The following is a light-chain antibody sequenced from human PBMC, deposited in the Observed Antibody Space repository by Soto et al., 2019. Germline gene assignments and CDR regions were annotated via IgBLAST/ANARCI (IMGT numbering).Light chain of an antibody. CDR2: EVS. V-gene: IGLV2-14*01. CDR3: TSYISSSTLDV. CDR1: SSDVGGYNY. J-gene: IGLJ1*01. Sequence: QSALTQPASVSGSPGQSITISCTGTSSDVGGYNYVSWYQQHPGKAPKLMIYEVSNRPSGVSNRFSGSKSGHTASLTISGLQSEDEADYFCTSYISSSTLDVFGTGTKLTVL.